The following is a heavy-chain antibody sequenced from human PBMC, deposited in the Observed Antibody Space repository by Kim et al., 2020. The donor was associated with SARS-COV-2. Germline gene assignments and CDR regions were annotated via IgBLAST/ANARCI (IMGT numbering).Heavy chain of an antibody. D-gene: IGHD2-21*01. J-gene: IGHJ6*02. Sequence: SETLSLTCTVSGDSVRSSSYFWAWIRQPSGKELEWIGTIYYSGSKYNPSLKSRVTISVDTSKNQFSLRLSSVTATDTAIYYCARHVGLFYSRYYYGLDVWGQGTTVTVSS. CDR1: GDSVRSSSYF. CDR3: ARHVGLFYSRYYYGLDV. V-gene: IGHV4-39*01. CDR2: IYYSGS.